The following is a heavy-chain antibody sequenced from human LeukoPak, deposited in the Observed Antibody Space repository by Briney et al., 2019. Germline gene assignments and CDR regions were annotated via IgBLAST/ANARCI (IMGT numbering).Heavy chain of an antibody. D-gene: IGHD1-26*01. V-gene: IGHV3-49*03. CDR1: GFTFGDYA. CDR3: TRVVGAIQYGRVDY. J-gene: IGHJ4*02. CDR2: IRSKAYGGTT. Sequence: GGSLRLSCTASGFTFGDYAMSWFRQAPGKGLEWVGFIRSKAYGGTTEYAASVKGRFTVSRDDSKSIAYLQMNSLKTEDTAVYYCTRVVGAIQYGRVDYWGQGTLVTVSS.